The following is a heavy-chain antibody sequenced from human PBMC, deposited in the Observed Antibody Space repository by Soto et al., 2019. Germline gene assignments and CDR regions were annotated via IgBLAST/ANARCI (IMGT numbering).Heavy chain of an antibody. CDR1: GYSFTSYW. D-gene: IGHD6-19*01. CDR3: AKLRKQWLNFDY. V-gene: IGHV3-23*01. Sequence: GESLKISCKGSGYSFTSYWIGWVRQAPGKGLEWVSAISGSGGSTYYADSVKGRFTISRDNSKNTLYLQMNSLRAEDTAVYYCAKLRKQWLNFDYWGQGTLVTVSS. CDR2: ISGSGGST. J-gene: IGHJ4*02.